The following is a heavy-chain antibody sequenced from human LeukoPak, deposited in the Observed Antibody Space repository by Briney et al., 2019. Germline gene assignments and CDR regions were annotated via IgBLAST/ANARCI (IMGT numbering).Heavy chain of an antibody. CDR1: GDSLSTYY. CDR2: IYSTGST. J-gene: IGHJ4*02. D-gene: IGHD6-19*01. CDR3: ARVSLGYRCGNFDS. V-gene: IGHV4-59*01. Sequence: SETLSLTCTVSGDSLSTYYWSWIRQPPGKGLEWIGYIYSTGSTDYSPSLKSRITVSIDTSKNQFSLKLSSVTAADTAVYYCARVSLGYRCGNFDSWGQGTLVTVSS.